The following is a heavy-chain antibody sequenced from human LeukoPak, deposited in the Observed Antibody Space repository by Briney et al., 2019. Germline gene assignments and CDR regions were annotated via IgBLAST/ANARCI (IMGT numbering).Heavy chain of an antibody. CDR1: GFTFNSHR. J-gene: IGHJ4*02. Sequence: AGGSLRLSCVASGFTFNSHRMDWVRQAPGKGLEWVAYIGRSDNTIYYADSVKGRFTISRDNSKNTLYLQMNSLRAEDTAVYYCASTPYLTGDLNYWGQGTLVTVSS. CDR2: IGRSDNTI. CDR3: ASTPYLTGDLNY. D-gene: IGHD7-27*01. V-gene: IGHV3-48*01.